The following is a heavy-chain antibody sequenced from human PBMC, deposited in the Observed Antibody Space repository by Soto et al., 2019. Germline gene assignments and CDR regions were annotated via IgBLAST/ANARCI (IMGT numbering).Heavy chain of an antibody. J-gene: IGHJ3*02. CDR3: ARRRSYDAFDI. Sequence: PSETLSLTCAVSGGSISSNNWWSWVRQPPGKGLEWIGEIYYSGSTNHNPSLESRGTISVDKSKNQFSLKLTSVTAADTAMYYCARRRSYDAFDIWGKGTMVTVSS. V-gene: IGHV4-4*02. CDR1: GGSISSNNW. CDR2: IYYSGST. D-gene: IGHD3-10*01.